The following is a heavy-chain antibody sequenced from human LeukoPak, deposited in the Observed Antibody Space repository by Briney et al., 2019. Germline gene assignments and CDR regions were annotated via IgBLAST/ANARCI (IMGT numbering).Heavy chain of an antibody. V-gene: IGHV3-7*03. CDR3: ARGRGYYYDSSGYFDY. CDR2: IKQDGSAK. J-gene: IGHJ4*02. D-gene: IGHD3-22*01. Sequence: PGGSLRLSCAASGFTFNRYWMSWVRQAPGKELQWVANIKQDGSAKYYVDSVKGRFTISRDNSKNTLYLQMNSLRAEDTAVYYCARGRGYYYDSSGYFDYWGQGTLVTVSS. CDR1: GFTFNRYW.